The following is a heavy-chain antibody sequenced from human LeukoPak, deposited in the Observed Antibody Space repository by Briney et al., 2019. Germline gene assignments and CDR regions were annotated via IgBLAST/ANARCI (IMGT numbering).Heavy chain of an antibody. V-gene: IGHV3-48*03. CDR2: ISGSAGTL. D-gene: IGHD1-1*01. Sequence: PGGSLRLSCAASGFTFSNYEMNWVRQAPGKGLEWVSYISGSAGTLYYADSVKGRFTTSRDNARKSLYLQMNSPRAEDTAVYYCAREGNWNNFDYWGQGALVTVSS. CDR1: GFTFSNYE. J-gene: IGHJ4*02. CDR3: AREGNWNNFDY.